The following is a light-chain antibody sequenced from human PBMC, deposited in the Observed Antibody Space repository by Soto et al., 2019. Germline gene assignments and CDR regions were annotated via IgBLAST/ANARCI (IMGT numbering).Light chain of an antibody. Sequence: QSALTQPPSASGTPGQRVTISCSGSSSNVGSSPVNWYQQLPGTAPKLLIYSNNQRPSGVPDRFSGSKSGTSVSLAISGLQSEDEADYYCAAWDNSLNIYVFGAGTKVTVL. CDR1: SSNVGSSP. CDR3: AAWDNSLNIYV. CDR2: SNN. V-gene: IGLV1-44*01. J-gene: IGLJ1*01.